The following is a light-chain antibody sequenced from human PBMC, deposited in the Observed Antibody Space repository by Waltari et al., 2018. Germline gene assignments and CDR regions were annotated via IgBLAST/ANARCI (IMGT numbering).Light chain of an antibody. Sequence: QLVLTQSPSASASPGASVQPTCTPSRGHSRNVFACPQHQPEKGPRYLMKVNSDGSHSKGDKIPVRFSVSSSGAEHYLTISSLQSEDEADYYCQTGGHGTWVFGGGTKLTVL. V-gene: IGLV4-69*01. CDR1: RGHSRNV. CDR3: QTGGHGTWV. J-gene: IGLJ3*02. CDR2: VNSDGSH.